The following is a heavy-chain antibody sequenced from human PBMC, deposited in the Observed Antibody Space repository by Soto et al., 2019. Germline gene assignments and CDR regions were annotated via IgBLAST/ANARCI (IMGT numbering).Heavy chain of an antibody. Sequence: EVQLVESGGGLVQPGRSLRLSCAASGFTFDDYAMHWVRQAPGKGLEWVSGISWNSGSIGYADSVKGRFTISRDNAKNSLYLQMNSLRAEDTALYYCAKDNFAREYCSSTRCRYFDYWGQGTLVTVSS. D-gene: IGHD2-2*01. V-gene: IGHV3-9*01. J-gene: IGHJ4*02. CDR2: ISWNSGSI. CDR1: GFTFDDYA. CDR3: AKDNFAREYCSSTRCRYFDY.